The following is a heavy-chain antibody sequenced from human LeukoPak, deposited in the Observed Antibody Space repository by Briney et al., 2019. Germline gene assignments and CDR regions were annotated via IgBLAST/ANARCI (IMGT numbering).Heavy chain of an antibody. V-gene: IGHV1-8*03. D-gene: IGHD1-26*01. Sequence: GASVKVSCKASGYTFTGYYMHWVRQAPGQGLEWMGWMNPNSGNTGYAQKFQGRVTITRNTSISTAYMELSSLRSEDTAVYYCARRGTYSGSYLFDYWGQEPWSPSPQ. CDR3: ARRGTYSGSYLFDY. J-gene: IGHJ4*01. CDR2: MNPNSGNT. CDR1: GYTFTGYY.